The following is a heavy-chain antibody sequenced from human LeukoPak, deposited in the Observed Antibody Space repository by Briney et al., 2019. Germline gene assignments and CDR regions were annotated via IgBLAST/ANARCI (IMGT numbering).Heavy chain of an antibody. CDR2: ISSDSNYI. CDR1: GFTFSDYG. CDR3: ASRYCTSTNCYAFDI. V-gene: IGHV3-21*01. D-gene: IGHD2-2*01. J-gene: IGHJ3*02. Sequence: GGSLALSCAASGFTFSDYGMHWVRQAPGKGLEWVSSISSDSNYIFNADSVQGRFTISRDNAENSLFLQMNSLRAEDTAVYYCASRYCTSTNCYAFDIWGQGTMVTVSS.